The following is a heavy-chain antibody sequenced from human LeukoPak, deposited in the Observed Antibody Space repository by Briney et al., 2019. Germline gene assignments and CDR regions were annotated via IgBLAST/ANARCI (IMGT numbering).Heavy chain of an antibody. D-gene: IGHD5-12*01. CDR2: TNHSGST. CDR3: ARRGTEATSPYFDY. CDR1: GGSFSGYY. V-gene: IGHV4-34*01. Sequence: SETLSLTCAVYGGSFSGYYWSWIRQPPGKGLEWIGETNHSGSTNYNPSLKSRVTISVDTSKNQFSLKLSSVTAADTAVYYCARRGTEATSPYFDYWGQGTLVTVSS. J-gene: IGHJ4*02.